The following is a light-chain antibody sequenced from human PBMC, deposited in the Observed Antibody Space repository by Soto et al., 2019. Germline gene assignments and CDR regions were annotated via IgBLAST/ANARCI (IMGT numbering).Light chain of an antibody. CDR3: SSYTTIKTVV. CDR1: SSDIGTYKY. V-gene: IGLV2-14*01. Sequence: QSALTQPASVSGSPGQSITISCTGTSSDIGTYKYVSWFQNHPGKAPKLIIFEVSNRPSGISDRFSGFKSANTAYLTISGVQPEDEADYHCSSYTTIKTVVFGGGTQLTVL. J-gene: IGLJ2*01. CDR2: EVS.